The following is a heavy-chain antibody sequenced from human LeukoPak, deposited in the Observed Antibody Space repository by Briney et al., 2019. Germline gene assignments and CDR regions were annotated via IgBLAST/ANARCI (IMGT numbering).Heavy chain of an antibody. V-gene: IGHV4-39*01. D-gene: IGHD1-26*01. J-gene: IGHJ4*02. CDR3: ARRSDSGSDDGENYFDY. CDR1: GGSIYSTTFY. CDR2: MYYDGST. Sequence: SETLSLACTVSGGSIYSTTFYWGWIRQPPGKGLEWIGSMYYDGSTYHNPSLKSRVTISVDTSNNQFSLKLTSVTAADAAVYFCARRSDSGSDDGENYFDYWGQGTLVTVSS.